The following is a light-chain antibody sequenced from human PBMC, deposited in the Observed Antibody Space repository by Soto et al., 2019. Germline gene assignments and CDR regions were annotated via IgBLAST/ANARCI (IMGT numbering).Light chain of an antibody. CDR1: LSVSNY. J-gene: IGKJ3*01. V-gene: IGKV1-39*01. CDR3: QQDLRPPLT. Sequence: DIQMTQSPSSLSASVGDRVTITCRASLSVSNYLNWYQQKPGKGPTLLIYAASTLQSGVPSRISGSGSGTDFTLTISNLQPEDFATYYCQQDLRPPLTFGPGTNVDIK. CDR2: AAS.